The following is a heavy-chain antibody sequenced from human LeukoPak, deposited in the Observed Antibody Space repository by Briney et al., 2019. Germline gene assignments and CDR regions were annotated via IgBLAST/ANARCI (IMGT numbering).Heavy chain of an antibody. Sequence: GASVKVSCKVSGYTLTELSMHWVRQAPGKGLELMGGFEPEDGETIYAQKVQGRVTMTEDTSTDTAYMELSSLRSEDTAVYYCATATGHYYYYMDVWGKGPTVTVSS. V-gene: IGHV1-24*01. CDR2: FEPEDGET. J-gene: IGHJ6*03. D-gene: IGHD3-9*01. CDR3: ATATGHYYYYMDV. CDR1: GYTLTELS.